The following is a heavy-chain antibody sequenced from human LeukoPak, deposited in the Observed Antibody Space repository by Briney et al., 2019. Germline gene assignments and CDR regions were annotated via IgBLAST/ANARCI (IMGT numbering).Heavy chain of an antibody. CDR1: GYTFITYD. Sequence: GASVKVSCKASGYTFITYDINWVRQATGQGLEWMGWMNPNSGNTGYAQKFQGRVTMTRNTSISTAYLGLSSLRSEDTAVYYCARAGLNSYGFSMDVWGKGTTVTISS. J-gene: IGHJ6*03. CDR2: MNPNSGNT. CDR3: ARAGLNSYGFSMDV. V-gene: IGHV1-8*01. D-gene: IGHD5-18*01.